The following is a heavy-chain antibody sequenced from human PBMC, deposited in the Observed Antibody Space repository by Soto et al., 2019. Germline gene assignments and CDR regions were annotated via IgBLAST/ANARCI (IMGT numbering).Heavy chain of an antibody. Sequence: PGGSLRLSCAASGFPFADYSMHWVRQAPGKGLEWVSGISWNSGSIGYADSVKGRFTISRDNAKNSLYLQMNSLRAEDTALYYCAKDMEGIAATSGFDYWGQGTLVTVSS. D-gene: IGHD6-13*01. CDR2: ISWNSGSI. J-gene: IGHJ4*02. CDR1: GFPFADYS. V-gene: IGHV3-9*01. CDR3: AKDMEGIAATSGFDY.